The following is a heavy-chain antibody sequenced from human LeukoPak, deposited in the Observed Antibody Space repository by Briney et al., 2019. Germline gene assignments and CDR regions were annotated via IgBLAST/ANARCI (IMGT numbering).Heavy chain of an antibody. CDR1: GFTFSSYA. J-gene: IGHJ5*02. D-gene: IGHD3-3*01. V-gene: IGHV3-23*01. CDR2: ISGSGGST. CDR3: AKNMYYDFWSGYSRIDP. Sequence: PGGSLRLPCAASGFTFSSYAMSWVRQAPGKGLEWVSAISGSGGSTYYADSVKGRFTISRDNSKNTLYLQMNSLRAEDTAVYYCAKNMYYDFWSGYSRIDPWGQGTLVTVSS.